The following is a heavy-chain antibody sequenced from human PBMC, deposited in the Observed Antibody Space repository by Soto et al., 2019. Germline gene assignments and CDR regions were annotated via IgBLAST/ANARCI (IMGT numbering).Heavy chain of an antibody. CDR3: ARGGSSDWQVALDI. CDR1: GDSMGTGGHY. CDR2: IYYSGAT. J-gene: IGHJ3*02. Sequence: TLSLTCTVSGDSMGTGGHYYNWIRQVPGKGLEWIGYIYYSGATHYSPSLRARATISRDTSKNQFSLTLISVTAADTAVYYCARGGSSDWQVALDIWGQGTMVTVSS. D-gene: IGHD6-19*01. V-gene: IGHV4-31*03.